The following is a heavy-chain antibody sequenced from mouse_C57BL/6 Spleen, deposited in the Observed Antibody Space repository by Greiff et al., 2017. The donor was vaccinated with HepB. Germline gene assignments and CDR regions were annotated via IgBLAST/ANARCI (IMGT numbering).Heavy chain of an antibody. J-gene: IGHJ3*01. CDR1: GYAFSSSG. D-gene: IGHD2-4*01. CDR2: IYPGDGDT. Sequence: QVQLQQSGPELVKPGASVKLSCKASGYAFSSSGMNWVKQRPGKGLEWIGRIYPGDGDTNYNGKFKGKATLTADKSSSTAYMQLSSLTSEDSAVYFCARSYDYPWFAYWGQGTLVTVSA. V-gene: IGHV1-82*01. CDR3: ARSYDYPWFAY.